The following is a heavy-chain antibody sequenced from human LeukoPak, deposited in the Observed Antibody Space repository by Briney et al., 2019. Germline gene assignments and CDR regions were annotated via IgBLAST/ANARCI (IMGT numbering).Heavy chain of an antibody. J-gene: IGHJ4*02. Sequence: PGGSLRLSCAASGFTFSSYAMHWVRQAPGKGLEWVAVISCDGSNKYYADSVKGRFTISRDNSKNTLYLQMNRLRPEDTALYYCGIERAGYTNPYYFDYWGQGTLVTVSS. V-gene: IGHV3-30*04. CDR2: ISCDGSNK. D-gene: IGHD3-16*02. CDR1: GFTFSSYA. CDR3: GIERAGYTNPYYFDY.